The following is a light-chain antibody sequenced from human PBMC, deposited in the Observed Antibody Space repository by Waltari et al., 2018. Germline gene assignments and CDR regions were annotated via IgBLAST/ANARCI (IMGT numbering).Light chain of an antibody. CDR2: DVS. CDR3: CSYTGSYTLA. Sequence: QSALTQPASVSGSPGQSITISCTGTSSDIGSYSLVSWYQQHPGKAPTLIFYDVSERPSGISSRFSGPKSGNTASLAISGLQAEDEADYYCCSYTGSYTLAFGGGTNLIVL. CDR1: SSDIGSYSL. J-gene: IGLJ3*02. V-gene: IGLV2-23*02.